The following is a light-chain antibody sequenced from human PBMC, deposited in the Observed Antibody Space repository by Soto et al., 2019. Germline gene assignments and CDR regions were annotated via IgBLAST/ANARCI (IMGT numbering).Light chain of an antibody. CDR1: QSVNSY. J-gene: IGKJ4*01. CDR3: HQHDNWPLT. V-gene: IGKV3-11*01. Sequence: EIVLTQSPATLSLSPGERATLSCRASQSVNSYLAWYQQKPGQAPRLLIYNASNRATGIPARFSGSGSGTDFTLTISSLEPEDFAVYYCHQHDNWPLTFGGGTKVDIK. CDR2: NAS.